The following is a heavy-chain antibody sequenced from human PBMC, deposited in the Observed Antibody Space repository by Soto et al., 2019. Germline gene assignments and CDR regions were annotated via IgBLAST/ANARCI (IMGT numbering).Heavy chain of an antibody. CDR3: TTASQWLPPYS. V-gene: IGHV3-15*01. CDR2: IKSRADGGTT. CDR1: GFTFTKAW. J-gene: IGHJ4*02. D-gene: IGHD6-19*01. Sequence: PGGSLRLSGAASGFTFTKAWMTWVRQTPGKGLEWVGRIKSRADGGTTDYAASVKDRFIISRDDSNDTLYLHMNRLKTDDTAVYYCTTASQWLPPYSWGQGALVTVSS.